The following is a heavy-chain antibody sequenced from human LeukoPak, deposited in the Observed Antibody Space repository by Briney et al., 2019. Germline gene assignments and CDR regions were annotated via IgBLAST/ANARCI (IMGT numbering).Heavy chain of an antibody. D-gene: IGHD6-19*01. CDR1: GGSINSDY. J-gene: IGHJ4*02. CDR2: IHHSGKT. V-gene: IGHV4-59*01. CDR3: ARGAGWYNY. Sequence: SETLSPTCTVSGGSINSDYWSWLRQPPGEGPEWIGYIHHSGKTNYNPSLKSRVTISIDTSKKQFSLKLSSVTAADTAVYYCARGAGWYNYWGQGTLVTVSS.